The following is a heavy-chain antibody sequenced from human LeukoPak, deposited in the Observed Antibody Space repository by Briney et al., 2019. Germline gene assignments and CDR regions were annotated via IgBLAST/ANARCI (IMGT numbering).Heavy chain of an antibody. V-gene: IGHV3-23*01. J-gene: IGHJ4*02. CDR2: ISGSGGST. CDR3: AKRGPSGSHYYFDY. CDR1: GFTFSSYA. D-gene: IGHD3-10*01. Sequence: GGSLRLSCAASGFTFSSYAMSWVRQAPGKGLEWVSAISGSGGSTYYADSVKGRFTVSRDNSKNTLYLQMSSLRAEDTAVYYCAKRGPSGSHYYFDYWGQGTLVTVSS.